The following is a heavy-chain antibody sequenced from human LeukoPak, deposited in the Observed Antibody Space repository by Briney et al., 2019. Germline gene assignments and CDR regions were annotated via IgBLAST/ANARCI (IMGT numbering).Heavy chain of an antibody. CDR2: TNQDGSAK. J-gene: IGHJ6*02. Sequence: AGGSLRLSCAASGFTFSSYWMSWVRQAPGKGLEWVANTNQDGSAKYYVDSMKGRFSISRDNANNSLYLQMNSLRAEDTAVYYCAKDSRSLPYGMDVWGQGTTVTVSS. CDR3: AKDSRSLPYGMDV. CDR1: GFTFSSYW. V-gene: IGHV3-7*03.